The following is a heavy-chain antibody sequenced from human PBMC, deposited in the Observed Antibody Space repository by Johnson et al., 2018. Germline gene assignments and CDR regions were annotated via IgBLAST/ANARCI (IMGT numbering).Heavy chain of an antibody. CDR1: GYSFTNYW. CDR3: ARQGGSGWDNNWFDP. CDR2: IYPGDSDT. Sequence: VQLVESGAEVKKPGESLKISCKGFGYSFTNYWIGWVHQLPGKGLEWMGIIYPGDSDTRYSPSFQGQVTIPADTSIRTAYLQWSSLKASDTAMYYCARQGGSGWDNNWFDPWGQGTLVTVSS. J-gene: IGHJ5*02. V-gene: IGHV5-51*07. D-gene: IGHD6-19*01.